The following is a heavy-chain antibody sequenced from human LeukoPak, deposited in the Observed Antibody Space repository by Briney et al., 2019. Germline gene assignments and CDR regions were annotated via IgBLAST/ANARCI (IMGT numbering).Heavy chain of an antibody. J-gene: IGHJ3*01. CDR1: GFSFSRND. D-gene: IGHD3-16*01. CDR3: AKGGPGAFDF. CDR2: ISGSSGAT. V-gene: IGHV3-23*01. Sequence: PGGSLRLSRAASGFSFSRNDMFWVRQAPGKGLEWVSSISGSSGATYYADSVRGRFTTSRDNSKNTVFLQMNSLRAEDTAIYYCAKGGPGAFDFWGQGTMVTVSS.